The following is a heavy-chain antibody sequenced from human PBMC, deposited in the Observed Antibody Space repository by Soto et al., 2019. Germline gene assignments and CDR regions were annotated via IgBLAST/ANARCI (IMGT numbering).Heavy chain of an antibody. V-gene: IGHV4-59*01. Sequence: TSETLSLTCTVSGGPISSYYWSWIRQPPGKGLEWIGYIYYSGSTNYNPSLKSRVTISVDTSKNQFSLKLSSVTAADTAVYYCARDRYDILTGYSTVYYCYYGMDVWGQGTTVTVSS. J-gene: IGHJ6*02. D-gene: IGHD3-9*01. CDR3: ARDRYDILTGYSTVYYCYYGMDV. CDR2: IYYSGST. CDR1: GGPISSYY.